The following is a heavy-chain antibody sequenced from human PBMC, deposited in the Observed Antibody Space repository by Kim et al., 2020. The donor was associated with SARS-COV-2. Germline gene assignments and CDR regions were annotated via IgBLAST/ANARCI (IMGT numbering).Heavy chain of an antibody. CDR1: GGSFSGYY. Sequence: SETLSLTCAVYGGSFSGYYWSWIRQPPGKGLEWIGEINHSGSTNYNPSLKSRVTISVDTSKNQFSLKLSSVTAADTAVYYCARGHDGVLLWFGEPSYFDYWGQGTLVTVSS. V-gene: IGHV4-34*01. J-gene: IGHJ4*02. CDR3: ARGHDGVLLWFGEPSYFDY. CDR2: INHSGST. D-gene: IGHD3-10*01.